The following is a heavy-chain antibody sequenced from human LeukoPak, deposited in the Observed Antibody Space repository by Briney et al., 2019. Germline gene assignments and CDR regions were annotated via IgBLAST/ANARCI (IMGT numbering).Heavy chain of an antibody. D-gene: IGHD2-21*01. CDR1: GFTVSSSY. CDR3: ARAEVIAIFDY. J-gene: IGHJ4*02. Sequence: GGSLRLSCAASGFTVSSSYMNWVRQAPGKGLEWVSVIYSGGNTYYADSVKGRFTISRDNSKNMVYLQMNSLRVEDTAVYYCARAEVIAIFDYWGQGTLVTVSS. CDR2: IYSGGNT. V-gene: IGHV3-66*02.